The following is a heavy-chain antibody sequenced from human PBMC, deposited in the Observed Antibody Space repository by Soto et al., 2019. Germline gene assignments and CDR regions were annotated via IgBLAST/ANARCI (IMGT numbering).Heavy chain of an antibody. CDR3: AKDLVPQKLSMTGNSLHYYGMDV. D-gene: IGHD2-21*01. V-gene: IGHV3-23*01. J-gene: IGHJ6*02. Sequence: PGGSLRLSCAASGFTFSSYAMSWVRQAPEKGLEWVSSISGSGASTDYADSVKGRFTISRDNSKNTLYLQMNNLRAEDTAVYYCAKDLVPQKLSMTGNSLHYYGMDVWGQGTTVTVSS. CDR1: GFTFSSYA. CDR2: ISGSGAST.